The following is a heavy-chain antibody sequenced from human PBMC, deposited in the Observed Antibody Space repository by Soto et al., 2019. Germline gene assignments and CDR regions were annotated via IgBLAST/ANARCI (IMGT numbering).Heavy chain of an antibody. CDR1: GFSFSIYG. V-gene: IGHV3-23*01. CDR3: AKDSGHRYYYDSSGYFRA. J-gene: IGHJ5*02. Sequence: GGSLRLSCAASGFSFSIYGMTWVRLAPGRGLEWVSSISSTGGSTYRADSVKGRFTISRDNSKSTLYLQMNSLRAEDTAIYYCAKDSGHRYYYDSSGYFRAWGQGTLVTVSS. CDR2: ISSTGGST. D-gene: IGHD3-22*01.